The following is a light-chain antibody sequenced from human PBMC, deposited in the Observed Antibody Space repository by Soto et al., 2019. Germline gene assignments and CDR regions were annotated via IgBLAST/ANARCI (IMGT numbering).Light chain of an antibody. CDR2: GAS. J-gene: IGKJ4*01. V-gene: IGKV3-15*01. CDR1: QSVSSN. CDR3: QPSRYRFY. Sequence: EIVMTQSPATLSVSPGERATLSCRASQSVSSNLVWYQQKPGQAPRLLIYGASTRATGIPARFSGSGSGTEFALTISSLQSEDFAVYYCQPSRYRFYFVGGTKVDIK.